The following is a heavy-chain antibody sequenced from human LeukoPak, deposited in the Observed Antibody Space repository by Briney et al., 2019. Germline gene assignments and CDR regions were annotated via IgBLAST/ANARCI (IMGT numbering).Heavy chain of an antibody. CDR2: ISAYNGNT. J-gene: IGHJ5*02. D-gene: IGHD5-24*01. CDR3: ARGFKRRDGYTGGYGWFDP. Sequence: ASVKVSCKASGYTFTSYGISWVQQAPGQGLEWMGWISAYNGNTNYAQKLQGRVTMTTDTSTSTAYMELRSLRSDDTAVYYCARGFKRRDGYTGGYGWFDPWGQGTLVTVSS. CDR1: GYTFTSYG. V-gene: IGHV1-18*01.